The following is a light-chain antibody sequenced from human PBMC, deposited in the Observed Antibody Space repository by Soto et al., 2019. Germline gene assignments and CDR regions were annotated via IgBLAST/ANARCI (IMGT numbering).Light chain of an antibody. J-gene: IGKJ1*01. CDR1: QSVSSRN. Sequence: EIVLTQSPGTLSLSPGERATLSCRASQSVSSRNLAWYQQKPGQAPRLVIYGAFSRATGIPDRFRGSGSGTDFTLTISRLEPEDFAVYYCQQFDTSPWTFGQWTKVEIK. V-gene: IGKV3-20*01. CDR3: QQFDTSPWT. CDR2: GAF.